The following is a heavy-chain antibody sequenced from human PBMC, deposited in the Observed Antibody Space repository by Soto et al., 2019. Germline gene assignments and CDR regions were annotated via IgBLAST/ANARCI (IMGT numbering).Heavy chain of an antibody. D-gene: IGHD2-8*01. Sequence: QITLKESGPTLVKPTQPLTLTCTFSGFSLSTSGVGVGWIRQPPGKALEWLALIYWDDDKRYSPSPKSRLTITKDTSKNQVVLTMTNMDPVDTATYSCAHSVQEMYDPKPYYYYMDVWGKGTTVTVSS. J-gene: IGHJ6*03. CDR3: AHSVQEMYDPKPYYYYMDV. CDR1: GFSLSTSGVG. V-gene: IGHV2-5*02. CDR2: IYWDDDK.